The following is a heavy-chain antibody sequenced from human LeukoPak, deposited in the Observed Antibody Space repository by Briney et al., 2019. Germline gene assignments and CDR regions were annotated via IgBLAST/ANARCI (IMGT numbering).Heavy chain of an antibody. V-gene: IGHV4-59*01. Sequence: SETLSLTCIVSGGSISNYHWSWIRQPPGKGLEWIGYVSYTGSTNCNPSLQSRVTMSVDTSKNQFSLNLSSVTAADTAMYYCARASTVTTWSLGYWGQGILVTVSS. CDR2: VSYTGST. CDR3: ARASTVTTWSLGY. CDR1: GGSISNYH. J-gene: IGHJ4*02. D-gene: IGHD4-17*01.